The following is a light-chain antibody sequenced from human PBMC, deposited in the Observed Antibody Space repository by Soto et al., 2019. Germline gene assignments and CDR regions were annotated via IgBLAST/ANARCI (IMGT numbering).Light chain of an antibody. CDR1: SGHSNYA. J-gene: IGLJ2*01. CDR3: QTWDTGIVL. V-gene: IGLV4-69*01. CDR2: VNSDGSH. Sequence: QCVLTQSPSASASLGASVKLTCTLSSGHSNYAIAWHQQLPEKGPRYLMKVNSDGSHSKGDGIPDRFSGSSSGAERYLTISSLQSEDEADYYCQTWDTGIVLFGGGTKVTVL.